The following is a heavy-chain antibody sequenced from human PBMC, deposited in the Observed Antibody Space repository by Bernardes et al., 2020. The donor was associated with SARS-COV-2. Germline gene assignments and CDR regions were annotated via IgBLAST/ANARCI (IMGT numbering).Heavy chain of an antibody. CDR3: AKRSYYYDRYSQSTPAPSLGAGGSSPSSNYYY. CDR1: GFTFSSYA. J-gene: IGHJ6*01. CDR2: LSGSGTTT. V-gene: IGHV3-23*01. D-gene: IGHD3-22*01. Sequence: GGSLRLSCAASGFTFSSYAMNWVRQAPGKGLEWVSGLSGSGTTTYYADSVKGRFTISRDNSRNTLYLQMNSLRAEDTALYYCAKRSYYYDRYSQSTPAPSLGAGGSSPSSNYYY.